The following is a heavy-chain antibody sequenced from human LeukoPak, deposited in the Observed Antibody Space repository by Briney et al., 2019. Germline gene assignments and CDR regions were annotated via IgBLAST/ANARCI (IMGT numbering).Heavy chain of an antibody. J-gene: IGHJ4*02. D-gene: IGHD4-17*01. Sequence: PGGSLRLSCAASGFTVSSNYMSWVRQAPGKGLEWVSVIYSGGSTYYADSVKGRFTISRDNSKNTLYLQMNRLRAEDTAVYYCARDHYGDYVDYWGQGTLVTVSS. CDR1: GFTVSSNY. CDR2: IYSGGST. CDR3: ARDHYGDYVDY. V-gene: IGHV3-53*01.